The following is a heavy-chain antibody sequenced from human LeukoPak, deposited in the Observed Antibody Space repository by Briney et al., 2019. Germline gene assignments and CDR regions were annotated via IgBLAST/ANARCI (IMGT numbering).Heavy chain of an antibody. D-gene: IGHD3-10*01. CDR3: ARNYDSGSYGDWFDP. J-gene: IGHJ5*02. CDR1: GLTFSSYE. V-gene: IGHV3-48*03. Sequence: GGSLRLSCAAPGLTFSSYEMNWVRQAPGKGLEWVSYISSSGSTIYYADSVKGRFTISRDNAKDSLYLQMNSLRAEDTAVYYCARNYDSGSYGDWFDPWGQGTLVTVSS. CDR2: ISSSGSTI.